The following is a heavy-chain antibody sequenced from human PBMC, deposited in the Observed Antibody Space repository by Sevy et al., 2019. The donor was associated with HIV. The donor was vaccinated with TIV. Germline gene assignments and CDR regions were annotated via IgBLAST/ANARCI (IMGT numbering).Heavy chain of an antibody. Sequence: GGSLRLSCAASGFTFSSYWMSWVRQAPGKGLEWVANIKQDGCEKYYVDSVKGRFTVSRDNAKNSLYLQMNSLRAEDTAVYYCAREKIATWDPLTRYYYFSGMDVWGPGTTVTVSS. D-gene: IGHD1-26*01. CDR2: IKQDGCEK. V-gene: IGHV3-7*01. CDR3: AREKIATWDPLTRYYYFSGMDV. J-gene: IGHJ6*02. CDR1: GFTFSSYW.